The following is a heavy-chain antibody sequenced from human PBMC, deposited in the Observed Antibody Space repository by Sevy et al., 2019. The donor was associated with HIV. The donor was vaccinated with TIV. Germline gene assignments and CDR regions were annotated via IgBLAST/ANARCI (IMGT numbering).Heavy chain of an antibody. Sequence: ASVKVSCKVSGYTLTELSMHWVRQAPGKGLEWTGGFDPEDGETIYAQKFQGRVTMTEDTSTDTAYMELSSLRSEDTAVYYCATRRTIRFLEWLEPYYFDYWGQGTLVTVSS. CDR3: ATRRTIRFLEWLEPYYFDY. D-gene: IGHD3-3*01. J-gene: IGHJ4*02. CDR1: GYTLTELS. V-gene: IGHV1-24*01. CDR2: FDPEDGET.